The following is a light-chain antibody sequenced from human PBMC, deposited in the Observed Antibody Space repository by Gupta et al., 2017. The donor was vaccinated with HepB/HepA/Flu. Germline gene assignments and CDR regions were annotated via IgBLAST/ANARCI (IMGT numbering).Light chain of an antibody. V-gene: IGLV2-14*01. Sequence: QSALTQPASVSGSPGQSITISCTGTSSDVGGFKQVSWYQQHPGKAPKLIIYDVSDRPSGISSRFSGSKSGNTASLSISGLLSEDEAEYFCSSYSSTSAYILFGGGTKLTVL. CDR1: SSDVGGFKQ. J-gene: IGLJ2*01. CDR3: SSYSSTSAYIL. CDR2: DVS.